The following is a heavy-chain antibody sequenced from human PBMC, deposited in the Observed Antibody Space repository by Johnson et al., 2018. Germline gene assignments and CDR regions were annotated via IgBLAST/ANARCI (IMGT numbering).Heavy chain of an antibody. CDR2: IGTAGDT. J-gene: IGHJ6*02. V-gene: IGHV3-13*01. Sequence: VQLVESGGGLVQXGGSXRLXCAASGFTFSSYDMHWVRQATGKGLEWVSAIGTAGDTYYPGSVKGRFTISRDNSKNTLYLQMNSLRAEDTAVYYCASSYCGGDCSLNGMDVWGQGTTVTVSS. CDR1: GFTFSSYD. CDR3: ASSYCGGDCSLNGMDV. D-gene: IGHD2-21*02.